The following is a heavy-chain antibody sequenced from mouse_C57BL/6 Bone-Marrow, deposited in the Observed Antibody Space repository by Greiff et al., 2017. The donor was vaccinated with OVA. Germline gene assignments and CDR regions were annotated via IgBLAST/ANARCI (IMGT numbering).Heavy chain of an antibody. CDR3: ARDRRGTFDY. CDR2: SRNKANDYTT. J-gene: IGHJ2*01. D-gene: IGHD1-1*02. V-gene: IGHV7-1*01. CDR1: GFTFSDFY. Sequence: DVMLVESGGGLVQSGRSLRLSCATSGFTFSDFYMEWVRQAPGKGLEWIAASRNKANDYTTEYSASVKGRFIVSRDTSQSILYLQMNALRAEDTAIYYCARDRRGTFDYWGQGTTLTVSS.